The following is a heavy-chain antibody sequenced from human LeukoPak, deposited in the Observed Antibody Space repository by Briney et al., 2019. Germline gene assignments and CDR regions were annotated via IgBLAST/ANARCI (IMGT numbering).Heavy chain of an antibody. CDR2: IRYDGSTK. Sequence: GGSLRLSCAASGFTFSSYGMHWVRQAPGKGLEWVAFIRYDGSTKYYADSVKGRFTISRDNSKNTLYLQMNSLRAEDTAVYYCARADGSSFDYWGQGTLVTVSS. D-gene: IGHD3-10*01. CDR1: GFTFSSYG. CDR3: ARADGSSFDY. V-gene: IGHV3-30*02. J-gene: IGHJ4*02.